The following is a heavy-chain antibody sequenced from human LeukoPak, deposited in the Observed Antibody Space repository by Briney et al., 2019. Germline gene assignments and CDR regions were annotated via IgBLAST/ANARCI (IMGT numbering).Heavy chain of an antibody. CDR3: AREWELLRSFAFDI. D-gene: IGHD1-26*01. CDR2: ISISSSYI. Sequence: PGGSLRLSCAASGFTFSSYSMNWVRQAPGKGGEWVSSISISSSYISYPDSVKGRFPISRDNAKNSLYLQMNSLRAEDTAVYYCAREWELLRSFAFDIWGQGTMVTVSS. V-gene: IGHV3-21*01. J-gene: IGHJ3*02. CDR1: GFTFSSYS.